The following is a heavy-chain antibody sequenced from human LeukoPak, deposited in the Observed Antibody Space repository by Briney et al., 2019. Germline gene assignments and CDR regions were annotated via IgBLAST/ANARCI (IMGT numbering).Heavy chain of an antibody. V-gene: IGHV3-7*01. J-gene: IGHJ4*02. CDR3: ARLSTSVAGGDH. D-gene: IGHD6-19*01. CDR1: GFSFSTSW. CDR2: IKKDGSEE. Sequence: GGSLRLSCTASGFSFSTSWMSWVRQTPGKGLEWVANIKKDGSEEYYVDSVKTRFTISRDNAKNSQYLQLNSLIVEDTAVYYCARLSTSVAGGDHWGQGTLVTVSS.